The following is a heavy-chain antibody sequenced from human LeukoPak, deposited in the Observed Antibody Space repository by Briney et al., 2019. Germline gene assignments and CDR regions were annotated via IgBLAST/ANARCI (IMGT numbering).Heavy chain of an antibody. J-gene: IGHJ4*02. CDR2: IYHSGST. CDR1: GYSISSGYY. CDR3: ATYPDY. Sequence: SETLSLTCAVSGYSISSGYYWGWIRQPPGKGLEWIGSIYHSGSTNYNPSLKSRVTMSVDTSKNQFSLKLSSVTAADTAVYYCATYPDYWGQGTLVTVSS. V-gene: IGHV4-38-2*01.